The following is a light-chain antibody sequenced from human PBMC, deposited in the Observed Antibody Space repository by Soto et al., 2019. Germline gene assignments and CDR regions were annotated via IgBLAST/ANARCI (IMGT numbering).Light chain of an antibody. Sequence: QSVRTKPPSVSAAPVQKVPISYSGSSSNIGNNYVSWYQQLPGTAPKLLIYENNKRPSGIPDRFSGSKSGTSATLGITGLQTVDQADYYCGTWDTSLSAGVFVPGTKAPVL. CDR3: GTWDTSLSAGV. CDR2: ENN. V-gene: IGLV1-51*02. CDR1: SSNIGNNY. J-gene: IGLJ1*01.